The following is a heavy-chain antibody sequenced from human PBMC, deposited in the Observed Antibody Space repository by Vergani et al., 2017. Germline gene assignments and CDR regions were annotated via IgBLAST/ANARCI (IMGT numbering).Heavy chain of an antibody. J-gene: IGHJ6*02. CDR2: ISNSGSNI. CDR1: GFTFSDYY. V-gene: IGHV3-11*04. CDR3: AGPGGWAVFSPSPYGMDV. D-gene: IGHD3-16*01. Sequence: VQLVESGGGLVQPGGSLRLSCAASGFTFSDYYMSWIRQAPGKGLEWVSYISNSGSNINYADSVKGRFTGSRDNATNSLYLQMNSLRAEDTAVYYCAGPGGWAVFSPSPYGMDVWGQGTTVTVSS.